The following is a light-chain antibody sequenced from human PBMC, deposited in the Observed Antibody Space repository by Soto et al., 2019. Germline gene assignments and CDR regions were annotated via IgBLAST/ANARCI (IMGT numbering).Light chain of an antibody. Sequence: QSVLAQPPSASGSPGQSVTISCTGTSRDVGGYNYVSWYQQHPGKAPKLMIYEVSRRPSGVPDRFSGSKSGNTASLTVSGLQAEDEADYYCSSYAGSTKGFFGTGTKVTDL. CDR2: EVS. V-gene: IGLV2-8*01. CDR3: SSYAGSTKGF. J-gene: IGLJ1*01. CDR1: SRDVGGYNY.